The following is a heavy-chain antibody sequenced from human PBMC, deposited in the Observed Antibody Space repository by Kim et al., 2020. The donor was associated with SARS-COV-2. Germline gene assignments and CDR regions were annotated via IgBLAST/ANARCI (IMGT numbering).Heavy chain of an antibody. D-gene: IGHD5-18*01. CDR2: IYYGGST. V-gene: IGHV4-39*01. CDR1: GGSISSSSYY. Sequence: SETLSLTCTVSGGSISSSSYYWGWIRQPPGKGLEWIGSIYYGGSTYYNPSLKSRITISVDTSKNQFSLKQSSVTAADTAVYYCSSAIQLWTSYYFDYWGQGTLVTVSS. J-gene: IGHJ4*02. CDR3: SSAIQLWTSYYFDY.